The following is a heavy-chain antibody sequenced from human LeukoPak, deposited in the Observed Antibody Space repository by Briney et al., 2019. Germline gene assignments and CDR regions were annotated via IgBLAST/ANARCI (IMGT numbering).Heavy chain of an antibody. CDR3: ARDTIGFRASLGLERRAFDP. CDR2: TYYRSKWYN. CDR1: GDSVSSNSAA. Sequence: SQTLSLTCAISGDSVSSNSAAWNWIRQSPSRGLEWLGRTYYRSKWYNDYAVSLKSRITINPDTSKNQFSLQLNSVTPEDTAVYYSARDTIGFRASLGLERRAFDPWGQGTLVTVSS. J-gene: IGHJ5*02. D-gene: IGHD1-1*01. V-gene: IGHV6-1*01.